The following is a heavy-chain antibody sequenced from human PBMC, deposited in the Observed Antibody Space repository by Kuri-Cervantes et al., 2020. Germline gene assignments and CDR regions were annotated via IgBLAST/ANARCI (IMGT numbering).Heavy chain of an antibody. V-gene: IGHV3-74*01. D-gene: IGHD3-22*01. Sequence: GEYLKISCAASGLTFSTYWMHWVRQVPGKGLMWVSRINTYGSGTTYADSVKGRFTISRDNAKNTLYLQMNNLRAEDTALYYCAKDISTYYYDSSGYGWNGMDVWGQGTTVTVSS. CDR1: GLTFSTYW. CDR3: AKDISTYYYDSSGYGWNGMDV. J-gene: IGHJ6*02. CDR2: INTYGSGT.